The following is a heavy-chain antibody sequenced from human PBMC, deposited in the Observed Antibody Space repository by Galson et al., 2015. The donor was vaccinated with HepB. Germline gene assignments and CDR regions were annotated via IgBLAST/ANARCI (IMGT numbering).Heavy chain of an antibody. Sequence: QSGAEVKKPGESLKISCKGSGYRFTNYWIGWVRQMPGKGLEWMGIIYPGDSYTTYSPSFQGQVTTSADKSINTAYLQWSSLKTSDTALYYCARSAVPVARGYYYYYGKGGWGQVTTVTVSS. CDR2: IYPGDSYT. V-gene: IGHV5-51*01. CDR3: ARSAVPVARGYYYYYGKGG. J-gene: IGHJ6*02. D-gene: IGHD2-2*01. CDR1: GYRFTNYW.